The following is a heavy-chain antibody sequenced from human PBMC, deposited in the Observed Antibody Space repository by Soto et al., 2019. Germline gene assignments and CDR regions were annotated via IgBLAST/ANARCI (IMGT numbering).Heavy chain of an antibody. D-gene: IGHD4-4*01. Sequence: PGASLKISCNASGYSFTSYWISWVRQMPGKGLEWMGRIDPSDSYTNYSPSFQGHVTISTDKSISTAYLQWSSLKASDTAMYYCARLGITTSYGMEVWGQGTKVTVSS. CDR1: GYSFTSYW. V-gene: IGHV5-10-1*01. CDR3: ARLGITTSYGMEV. J-gene: IGHJ6*02. CDR2: IDPSDSYT.